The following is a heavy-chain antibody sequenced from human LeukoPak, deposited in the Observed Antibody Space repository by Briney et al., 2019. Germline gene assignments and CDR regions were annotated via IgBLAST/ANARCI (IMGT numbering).Heavy chain of an antibody. J-gene: IGHJ6*02. D-gene: IGHD3-10*01. CDR2: ISAYNGNT. CDR1: GYTFTSYG. CDR3: ARYGSGSYYNGYYYYYYGMDV. Sequence: ASVKVSCKASGYTFTSYGISWVRQAPGQGLEWMGWISAYNGNTNYAQKLQGRVTMTTDTSTSTAYMELRSLRSDDTAVYYCARYGSGSYYNGYYYYYYGMDVWGQGTTVTVSS. V-gene: IGHV1-18*01.